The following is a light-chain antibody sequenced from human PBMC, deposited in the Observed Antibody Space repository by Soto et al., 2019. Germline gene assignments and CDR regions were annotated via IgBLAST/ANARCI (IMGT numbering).Light chain of an antibody. J-gene: IGKJ1*01. Sequence: EIVLTQSPGTLSLSPGERATLSCRASQSVSSSSLAWYQQKRGQAPRLLIHDASSRATGIPDRFSGSGSGTDFTLTISRLEPEDFAVYFCQHYNNWPWTFGQGTKVEI. CDR3: QHYNNWPWT. CDR2: DAS. CDR1: QSVSSSS. V-gene: IGKV3D-20*02.